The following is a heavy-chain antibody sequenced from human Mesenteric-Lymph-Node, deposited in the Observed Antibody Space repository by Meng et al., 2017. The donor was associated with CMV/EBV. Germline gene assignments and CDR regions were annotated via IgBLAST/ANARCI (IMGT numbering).Heavy chain of an antibody. V-gene: IGHV3-21*01. CDR3: ARDRYYDFWSGYYGPLGDYYGMDV. Sequence: GESLKISCAASGFTFSSYSMNWVRQAPGKGLEWVSSISSSSSYIYYADSVKGRFTISRDNAKNSLYLQMNSLRAEDTAVYYCARDRYYDFWSGYYGPLGDYYGMDVWGQGTTVTVSS. CDR2: ISSSSSYI. CDR1: GFTFSSYS. J-gene: IGHJ6*02. D-gene: IGHD3-3*01.